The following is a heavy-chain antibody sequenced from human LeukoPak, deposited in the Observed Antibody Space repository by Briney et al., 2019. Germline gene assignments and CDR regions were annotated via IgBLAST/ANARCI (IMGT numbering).Heavy chain of an antibody. CDR3: ARTHAMNSYDPSGYLDY. CDR2: ISPGTGNT. Sequence: ASVKVSCKTSNYTFINFGISWVRQAPGQGLEWVGWISPGTGNTNFGRKFQGRVTLTTYTSTTTAHMEFRSLTSDDTAVYYCARTHAMNSYDPSGYLDYWGQGTLVTVSS. CDR1: NYTFINFG. V-gene: IGHV1-18*04. J-gene: IGHJ4*02. D-gene: IGHD3-22*01.